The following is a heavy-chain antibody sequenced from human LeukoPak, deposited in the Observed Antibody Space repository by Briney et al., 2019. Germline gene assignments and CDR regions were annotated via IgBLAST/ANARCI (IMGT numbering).Heavy chain of an antibody. V-gene: IGHV3-30-3*01. D-gene: IGHD6-19*01. CDR1: GFTFSSYA. J-gene: IGHJ4*02. Sequence: GRSLRLSCAASGFTFSSYAMHWVRQAPGKGLEWVAVISYDGSNKYYADSMKGRFTISRDNSKNTLYLQMNSLRAEDTAVYYCLGGAVAGNWGQGTLVTVSS. CDR3: LGGAVAGN. CDR2: ISYDGSNK.